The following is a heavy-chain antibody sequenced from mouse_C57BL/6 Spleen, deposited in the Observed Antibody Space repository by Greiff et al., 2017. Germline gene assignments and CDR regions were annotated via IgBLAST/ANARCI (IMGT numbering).Heavy chain of an antibody. V-gene: IGHV1-76*01. CDR2: IYPGSGNT. CDR3: ARYDGWDFDV. CDR1: GYTFTDYY. J-gene: IGHJ1*03. Sequence: QVQLQQSGAELVRPGASVKLSCKASGYTFTDYYINWVKQRPGQGLEWIARIYPGSGNTYYNEKFKGKATLTAEKSSSTAYMQLSSLTSEDSAVYFCARYDGWDFDVWGTGTTVTVSS. D-gene: IGHD2-3*01.